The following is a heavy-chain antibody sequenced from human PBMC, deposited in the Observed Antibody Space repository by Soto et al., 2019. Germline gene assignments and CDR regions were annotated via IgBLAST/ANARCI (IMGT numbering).Heavy chain of an antibody. J-gene: IGHJ4*02. D-gene: IGHD3-22*01. CDR3: ARGVSGESSGYPAGH. CDR1: GFTFGDYG. V-gene: IGHV3-30*03. Sequence: GGSLRLSCAASGFTFGDYGLHWVRQAPGKGPEWVAVIAYDGSSKYYLDSVKGRFTISRDNSKNTLYLQMNSLRPDDTAVYFCARGVSGESSGYPAGHWGQGTLVTVSS. CDR2: IAYDGSSK.